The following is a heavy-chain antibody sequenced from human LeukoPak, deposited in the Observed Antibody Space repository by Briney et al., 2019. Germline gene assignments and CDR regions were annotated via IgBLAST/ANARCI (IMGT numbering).Heavy chain of an antibody. CDR2: ISYDASSK. Sequence: GRSLRLSCAASGFTFSSYVMHWVRQAPGKGLEWVTLISYDASSKFYADSVKGRFTISRDNSKNTLFLQMNSLRAEDTAVYYCARDSARRDGYNFDYWGQGTLVTVSS. D-gene: IGHD5-24*01. CDR3: ARDSARRDGYNFDY. V-gene: IGHV3-30*04. J-gene: IGHJ4*02. CDR1: GFTFSSYV.